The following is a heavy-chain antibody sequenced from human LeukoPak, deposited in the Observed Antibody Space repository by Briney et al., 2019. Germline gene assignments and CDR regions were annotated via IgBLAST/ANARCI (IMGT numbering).Heavy chain of an antibody. V-gene: IGHV1-18*01. D-gene: IGHD3-22*01. J-gene: IGHJ4*02. CDR2: ISAYNGNT. CDR3: ARDRYYYDSSDSPIDY. Sequence: GASVKVSCKASGYTFTSYGISWVRQAPGQGLEWMGWISAYNGNTNYAQKLQGRVTMTTDTSTSTAYMELRSLRSDDTAVYYCARDRYYYDSSDSPIDYWGQGTLVTVSS. CDR1: GYTFTSYG.